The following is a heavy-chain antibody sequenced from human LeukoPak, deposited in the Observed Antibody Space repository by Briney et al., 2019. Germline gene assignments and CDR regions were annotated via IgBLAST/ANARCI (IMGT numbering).Heavy chain of an antibody. CDR3: ARGENNYGYYYFDY. D-gene: IGHD5-24*01. Sequence: PGGSLRLSCAASGFTFSSYSMNWVRQAPGKGLEWVSSISRSSNYTYYADSVKVRFTISRDNAKNSLYLQINSLRAEDTSVYYCARGENNYGYYYFDYWGQGTLVTVSS. CDR1: GFTFSSYS. V-gene: IGHV3-21*01. J-gene: IGHJ4*02. CDR2: ISRSSNYT.